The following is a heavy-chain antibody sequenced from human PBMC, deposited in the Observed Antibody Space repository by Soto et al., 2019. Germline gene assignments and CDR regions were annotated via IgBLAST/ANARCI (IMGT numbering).Heavy chain of an antibody. CDR1: GGTFSSYA. CDR2: IIPIFGTA. V-gene: IGHV1-69*13. D-gene: IGHD5-18*01. J-gene: IGHJ4*02. Sequence: VKVSRKASGGTFSSYAISWVRQAPGQGLEWMGGIIPIFGTANYAQKFQGRVTITADESTSTAYMELSSLRSEDTAVYYCARDLPGYSYGIDYWGQGTLVTVSS. CDR3: ARDLPGYSYGIDY.